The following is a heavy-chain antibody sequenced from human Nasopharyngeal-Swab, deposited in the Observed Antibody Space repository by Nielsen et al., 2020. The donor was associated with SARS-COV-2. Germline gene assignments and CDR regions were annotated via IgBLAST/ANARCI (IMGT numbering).Heavy chain of an antibody. CDR3: ARIFPYSSSWYGKYYFDY. D-gene: IGHD6-13*01. CDR2: IYYRGST. Sequence: RQAPGKGLEWSGIIYYRGSTYYNPSLKRRGTISVDTSKNQFSLKLSSVTAADTAVYYCARIFPYSSSWYGKYYFDYWGQGTLVTVSS. V-gene: IGHV4-39*01. J-gene: IGHJ4*02.